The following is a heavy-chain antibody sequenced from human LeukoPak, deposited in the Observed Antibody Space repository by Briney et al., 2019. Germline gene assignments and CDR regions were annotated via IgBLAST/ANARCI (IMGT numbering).Heavy chain of an antibody. J-gene: IGHJ5*02. CDR1: GGSISSGGYY. CDR3: ARGKVVVAATPGFDP. CDR2: IYYSGST. V-gene: IGHV4-31*03. Sequence: PSETLSLTCTVSGGSISSGGYYWSWIRQHPGKGLEWIGYIYYSGSTYYNPSLKSRVTISVDTSKNQFSLKLSSVTAADTAVYYCARGKVVVAATPGFDPWGQGTLVTVSS. D-gene: IGHD2-15*01.